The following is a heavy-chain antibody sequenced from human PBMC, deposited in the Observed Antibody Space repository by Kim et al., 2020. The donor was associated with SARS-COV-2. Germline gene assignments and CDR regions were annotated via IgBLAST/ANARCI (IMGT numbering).Heavy chain of an antibody. V-gene: IGHV3-23*01. CDR2: ISGSGGST. Sequence: GGSLRLSCAASGFTFSSYAMSWVRQAPGKGLEWVSAISGSGGSTYYADSVKGRFTISRDNSKNTLYLQMNSLRAEDTAVYYCAKPPNDSSGYYYLTLYYFDYWGQGTLVTVSS. CDR1: GFTFSSYA. D-gene: IGHD3-22*01. CDR3: AKPPNDSSGYYYLTLYYFDY. J-gene: IGHJ4*02.